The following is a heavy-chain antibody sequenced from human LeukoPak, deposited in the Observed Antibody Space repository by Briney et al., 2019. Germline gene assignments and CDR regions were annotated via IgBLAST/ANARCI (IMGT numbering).Heavy chain of an antibody. V-gene: IGHV3-21*01. J-gene: IGHJ4*02. CDR2: ISSSSSYI. CDR1: GFTFSSYS. CDR3: ARDRWAMVRGVDY. Sequence: PGGSLRLSCAASGFTFSSYSMNWVRQAPGKGLEWVSSISSSSSYIYYADSVKGRFTISRDNAKNSLYLQMNSLRAEDTAVYYCARDRWAMVRGVDYWGQGTLVTVSS. D-gene: IGHD3-10*01.